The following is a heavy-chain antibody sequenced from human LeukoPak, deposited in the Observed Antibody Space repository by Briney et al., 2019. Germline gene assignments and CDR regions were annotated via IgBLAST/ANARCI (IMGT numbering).Heavy chain of an antibody. Sequence: GASVKVSCKASGYTFTSYAMHWVRQAPGQRLEWMGWINAGNGNTKYSQEFQGRVTITRDTSASTAYMELSSLRSEDMAVYYCARGNLPYYYGSGSFGRDYYMDVWGKGTTVTVSS. CDR2: INAGNGNT. D-gene: IGHD3-10*01. CDR3: ARGNLPYYYGSGSFGRDYYMDV. J-gene: IGHJ6*03. V-gene: IGHV1-3*03. CDR1: GYTFTSYA.